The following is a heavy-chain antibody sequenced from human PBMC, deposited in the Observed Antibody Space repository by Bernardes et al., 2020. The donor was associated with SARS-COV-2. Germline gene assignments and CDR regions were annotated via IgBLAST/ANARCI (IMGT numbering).Heavy chain of an antibody. D-gene: IGHD6-19*01. CDR3: ARDGIAVAGGLDY. V-gene: IGHV3-9*01. CDR2: ISWNSHSI. J-gene: IGHJ4*02. Sequence: GGSLRPSCAASGFTFDDDAMHWVRQAPGKGREWVSGISWNSHSIGYAGSVKGRFTISRDNAKNSLYLQMNSLRAEDTAVYYCARDGIAVAGGLDYWGQGTLVTVSS. CDR1: GFTFDDDA.